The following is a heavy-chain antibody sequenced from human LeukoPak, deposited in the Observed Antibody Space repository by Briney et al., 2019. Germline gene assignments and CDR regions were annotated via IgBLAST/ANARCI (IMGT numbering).Heavy chain of an antibody. CDR2: INNSGST. D-gene: IGHD6-13*01. V-gene: IGHV4-34*01. CDR1: GGSFSGYY. Sequence: MPSETLSLTCAVYGGSFSGYYWSWIGHPPGKGREWMGEINNSGSTNYNPSLKSRVTISVDTSKNQFSLKLSSVTAADTAVYYCARGVIQYSSSWYVVGFDYWGQGTLVTVSS. CDR3: ARGVIQYSSSWYVVGFDY. J-gene: IGHJ4*02.